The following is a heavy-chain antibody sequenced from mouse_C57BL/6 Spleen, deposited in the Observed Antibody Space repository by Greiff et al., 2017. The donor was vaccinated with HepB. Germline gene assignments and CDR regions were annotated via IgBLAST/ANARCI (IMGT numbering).Heavy chain of an antibody. CDR1: GYTFTDYE. CDR3: TRSGAFTGSFAY. J-gene: IGHJ3*01. Sequence: VKLMESGAELVRPGASVTLSCKASGYTFTDYEMHWVKQTPVHGLEWIGAIDPETGGTAYNQKFKGKAILTADKSSSTAYMELRSLTSEDSAVYYCTRSGAFTGSFAYWGQGTLVTVSA. V-gene: IGHV1-15*01. CDR2: IDPETGGT. D-gene: IGHD4-1*01.